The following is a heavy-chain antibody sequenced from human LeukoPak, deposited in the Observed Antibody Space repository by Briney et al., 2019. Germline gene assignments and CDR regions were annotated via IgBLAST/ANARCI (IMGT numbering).Heavy chain of an antibody. Sequence: SETLSLTCAVYGGSFSGYYWSWIRQPPGKGLEWIGEINHSGSTNYNPSLKSRVTITVDTSKNQFSLKLSSVTAADTAVYYCASFPFDFWSGYYAPWGQGTLVTVSS. V-gene: IGHV4-34*01. CDR2: INHSGST. D-gene: IGHD3-3*01. CDR3: ASFPFDFWSGYYAP. CDR1: GGSFSGYY. J-gene: IGHJ5*02.